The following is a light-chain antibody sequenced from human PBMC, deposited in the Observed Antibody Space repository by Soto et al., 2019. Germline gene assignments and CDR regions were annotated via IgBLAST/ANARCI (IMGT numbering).Light chain of an antibody. V-gene: IGKV3-20*01. J-gene: IGKJ1*01. CDR1: QSVSSSF. CDR2: GAS. CDR3: QQDGSSPPWT. Sequence: EIVLTQSPGTLSLATGERATLSCRASQSVSSSFLAWYQQKPGQAPRLLIYGASSRATGIPDRFSGSGSGTDFTITISRLEPEVFAVYYYQQDGSSPPWTLGQGTKVEIK.